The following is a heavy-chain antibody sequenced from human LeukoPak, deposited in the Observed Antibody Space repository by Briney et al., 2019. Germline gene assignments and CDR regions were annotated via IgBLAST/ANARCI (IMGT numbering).Heavy chain of an antibody. J-gene: IGHJ4*02. CDR1: GGSISSYY. CDR3: ARQSSTWYYFDY. D-gene: IGHD6-13*01. Sequence: SETLSLTCTVSGGSISSYYWSWIRQPPGKGLEWIGYIYYSGSTSYNPSLKSRVTISVDTSKNQFSLKLGSVTAADTAVYYCARQSSTWYYFDYWGQGTLVTVSS. V-gene: IGHV4-59*01. CDR2: IYYSGST.